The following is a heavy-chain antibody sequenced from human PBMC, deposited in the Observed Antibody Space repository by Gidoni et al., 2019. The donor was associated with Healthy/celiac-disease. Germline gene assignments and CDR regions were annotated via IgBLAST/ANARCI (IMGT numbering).Heavy chain of an antibody. D-gene: IGHD3-3*01. Sequence: QVQLVQSGAEVKKPGASVKVSCQASGYTFTSYYMHWVRQAPGQGLEWMGIINPSGGSTSYAQKLQGRVTMTRDTSTSTVYMELSSLRSEDTAVYYCARGGGYYDFWSGYLDYWGQGTLVTVSS. CDR1: GYTFTSYY. CDR3: ARGGGYYDFWSGYLDY. J-gene: IGHJ4*02. V-gene: IGHV1-46*04. CDR2: INPSGGST.